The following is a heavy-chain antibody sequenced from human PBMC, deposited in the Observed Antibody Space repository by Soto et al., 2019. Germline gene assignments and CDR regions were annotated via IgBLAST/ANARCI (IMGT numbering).Heavy chain of an antibody. D-gene: IGHD3-16*01. CDR2: IRSKANSYAT. V-gene: IGHV3-73*01. Sequence: GGSLRLSCAASGFTFSGSAMHWVRQASGKGLEWVGRIRSKANSYATAYAASVKGRFTISRDDSKNTAYLQMNSLKTEDTAVYYCTAYHDYIWGSPPSPFDYWGQGTLVTVSS. CDR3: TAYHDYIWGSPPSPFDY. J-gene: IGHJ4*02. CDR1: GFTFSGSA.